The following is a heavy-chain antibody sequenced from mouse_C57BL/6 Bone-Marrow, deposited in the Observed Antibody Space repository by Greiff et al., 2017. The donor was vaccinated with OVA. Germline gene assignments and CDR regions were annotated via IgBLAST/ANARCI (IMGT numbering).Heavy chain of an antibody. Sequence: QVQLQQPGAELVMPGASVKLSCKASGYTFTSYWMHWVKQRPGQGLEWIGEIDPSDSYTNYNQKFKGKSTLTVDKSSSTAYMQLSSLTSEDSAVYYCTRKTTVVATEGYYAMDYWGQGTSVTVSS. J-gene: IGHJ4*01. CDR3: TRKTTVVATEGYYAMDY. CDR2: IDPSDSYT. D-gene: IGHD1-1*01. V-gene: IGHV1-69*01. CDR1: GYTFTSYW.